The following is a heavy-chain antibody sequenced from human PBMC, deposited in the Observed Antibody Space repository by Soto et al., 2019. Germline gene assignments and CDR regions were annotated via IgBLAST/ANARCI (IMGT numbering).Heavy chain of an antibody. J-gene: IGHJ6*03. V-gene: IGHV1-18*01. Sequence: ASVKVSCKASGYTFTSYGMSWVRQAPGQGLEWMGWISAYNGNTNYAQKLQGRVTMTTDTSTSTAYMELRSLRSDDTAVYYCAREGPIFQLSDYYYYMDVWGKGTTVTVSS. D-gene: IGHD3-3*01. CDR1: GYTFTSYG. CDR3: AREGPIFQLSDYYYYMDV. CDR2: ISAYNGNT.